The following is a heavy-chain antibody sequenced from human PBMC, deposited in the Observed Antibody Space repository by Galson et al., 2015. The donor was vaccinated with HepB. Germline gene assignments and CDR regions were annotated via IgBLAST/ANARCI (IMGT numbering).Heavy chain of an antibody. CDR1: GGTFSSYT. CDR3: ATRPVAAAGDDYYYYGMDV. CDR2: IIPILGIA. J-gene: IGHJ6*02. Sequence: SCKASGGTFSSYTISWVRQAPGQGLEWMGRIIPILGIANYAQKFQGRVTITADKSTSTAYMELSSLRSEDTAVYYCATRPVAAAGDDYYYYGMDVWGQGTTVTVSS. D-gene: IGHD6-13*01. V-gene: IGHV1-69*02.